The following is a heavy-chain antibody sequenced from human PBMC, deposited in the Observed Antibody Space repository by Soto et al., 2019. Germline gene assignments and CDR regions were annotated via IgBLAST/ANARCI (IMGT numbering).Heavy chain of an antibody. V-gene: IGHV4-4*02. Sequence: QVQLQESGPGLVKPSGTLSLTCAVSGGSISSSNWWSWVRQPPGKGLEWIGEIYHSGSTNYNPSLKSRVTITVDKSKNQFSRKLSSVTAADTAVYYCARGEEAVAGDDAFDIWGQGTMVTVSS. CDR1: GGSISSSNW. J-gene: IGHJ3*02. D-gene: IGHD6-19*01. CDR2: IYHSGST. CDR3: ARGEEAVAGDDAFDI.